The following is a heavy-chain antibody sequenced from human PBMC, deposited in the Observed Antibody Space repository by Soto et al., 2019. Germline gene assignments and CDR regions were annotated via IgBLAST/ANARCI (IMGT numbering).Heavy chain of an antibody. D-gene: IGHD6-13*01. Sequence: QVQLVESGGGVVQPGGSLRLSCAASGFTFNNYGMHWVRQAPGKGLEWVAGIWNDGSGYYYATSVKGRFTIFRENSKSTLYLQMSSLRAEDTAVYFCARRQISPPTRGAAAARGGMDVWGQGTTVTVSS. V-gene: IGHV3-33*01. CDR1: GFTFNNYG. CDR3: ARRQISPPTRGAAAARGGMDV. J-gene: IGHJ6*02. CDR2: IWNDGSGY.